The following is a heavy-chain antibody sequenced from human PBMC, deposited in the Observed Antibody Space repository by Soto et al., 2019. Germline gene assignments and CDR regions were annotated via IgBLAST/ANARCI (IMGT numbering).Heavy chain of an antibody. CDR2: ISGSGGST. J-gene: IGHJ6*02. Sequence: GGSLRLSCAASAFTFSSYAMSWVRQAPGKGLEWVSAISGSGGSTYYADPVKGRFTISRDNSKNTLYLQMNSLRAEDTAVYYCAKDGRRLLRFLEWPYYYYGMDAWGQGTTVTVSS. V-gene: IGHV3-23*01. CDR1: AFTFSSYA. D-gene: IGHD3-3*01. CDR3: AKDGRRLLRFLEWPYYYYGMDA.